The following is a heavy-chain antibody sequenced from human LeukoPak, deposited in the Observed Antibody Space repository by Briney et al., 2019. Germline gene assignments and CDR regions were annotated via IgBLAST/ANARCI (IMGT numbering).Heavy chain of an antibody. Sequence: GGSLRLSCAASGFTFSHYGMHWVRQAPGKGLEGVAVISYDGSNKFYADSVKGRLTISRDNSENTLFLQMNSLRPEDTAVYYCARAKWLRLLLLLDYWGQGTLDSVST. D-gene: IGHD5-12*01. V-gene: IGHV3-30*03. CDR3: ARAKWLRLLLLLDY. J-gene: IGHJ4*02. CDR2: ISYDGSNK. CDR1: GFTFSHYG.